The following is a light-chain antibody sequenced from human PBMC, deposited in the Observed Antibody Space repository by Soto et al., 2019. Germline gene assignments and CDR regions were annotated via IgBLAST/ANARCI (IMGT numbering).Light chain of an antibody. J-gene: IGLJ3*02. Sequence: QSALTQPRSVSGSPGQSVTISCTGTASDVGGYSYVSWYQQHPGKVPKLIIYDVSKWPSGVPDRFSGSKSGNTASLTISGLQAEDEGDDYCAAWDASLNGRVFGGGTKLTVL. CDR1: ASDVGGYSY. V-gene: IGLV2-11*01. CDR2: DVS. CDR3: AAWDASLNGRV.